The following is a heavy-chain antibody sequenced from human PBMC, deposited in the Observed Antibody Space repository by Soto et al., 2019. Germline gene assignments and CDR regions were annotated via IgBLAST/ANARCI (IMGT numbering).Heavy chain of an antibody. Sequence: SETLSLTCTVSGGSISSYYWSWIRQPPGKGLEWIGYIYYSGSTNYNPSLKSRVTISVDTSKNQFSLKLSSVTAADTTVYYCASGGSCYSRYCYFDYWGQGTLVTVSS. CDR2: IYYSGST. J-gene: IGHJ4*02. D-gene: IGHD2-15*01. CDR3: ASGGSCYSRYCYFDY. CDR1: GGSISSYY. V-gene: IGHV4-59*01.